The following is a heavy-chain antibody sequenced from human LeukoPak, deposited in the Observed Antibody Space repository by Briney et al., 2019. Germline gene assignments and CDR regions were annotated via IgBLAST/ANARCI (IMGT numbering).Heavy chain of an antibody. CDR1: GGSITTSSYY. J-gene: IGHJ6*02. CDR3: ATAPILRGEGGEHYKYGMDV. CDR2: IYYSGST. V-gene: IGHV4-39*07. D-gene: IGHD2-2*02. Sequence: SETLSLTCTVSGGSITTSSYYWGWIRQPPGKGLEWIGIIYYSGSTYHNPSLKSRVTISADTFKNHFSLKMTSVTAADTAVYYCATAPILRGEGGEHYKYGMDVWGQGTTVIVSS.